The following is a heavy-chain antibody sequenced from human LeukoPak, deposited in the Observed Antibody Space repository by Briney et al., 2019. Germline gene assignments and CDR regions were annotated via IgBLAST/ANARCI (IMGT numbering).Heavy chain of an antibody. CDR1: GFTFSNYG. Sequence: PGGSLRLSCAASGFTFSNYGMSWVRQAPGKGLEWVSTISGSDGSTYYADSVKGRFTISRDNSKNTLYLQMNSLRAEDTAVYYCAKSGLGLYYYMDVWGKGTTVTVSS. J-gene: IGHJ6*03. V-gene: IGHV3-23*01. CDR2: ISGSDGST. CDR3: AKSGLGLYYYMDV. D-gene: IGHD1-26*01.